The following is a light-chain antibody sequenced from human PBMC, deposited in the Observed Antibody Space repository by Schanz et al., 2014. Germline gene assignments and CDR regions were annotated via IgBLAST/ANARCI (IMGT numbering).Light chain of an antibody. CDR2: AAS. J-gene: IGKJ2*01. V-gene: IGKV1-27*01. CDR3: QQYSSYPYT. Sequence: IQLTQSPSSLSASVGDRVTITCRASQGISSYLAWYQQKPGKAPELLIYAASTLQSGVPSRFSGTGSGTDFTLTITSLQPDDFATYYCQQYSSYPYTFGQGTKLDIK. CDR1: QGISSY.